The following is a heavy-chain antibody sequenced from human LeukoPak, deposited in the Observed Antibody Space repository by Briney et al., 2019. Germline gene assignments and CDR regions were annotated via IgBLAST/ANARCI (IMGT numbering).Heavy chain of an antibody. CDR1: EFSFSAYA. CDR3: ARDRAGMDV. Sequence: GGSLRLSCAASEFSFSAYAMNWVRQAPGKGLEWISYISRSSTTMYYADSVEGRFTISRDNTKNSLYLQMNSLRAEDTAVYYCARDRAGMDVWGQGTTVTVSS. CDR2: ISRSSTTM. D-gene: IGHD3-10*01. J-gene: IGHJ6*02. V-gene: IGHV3-48*04.